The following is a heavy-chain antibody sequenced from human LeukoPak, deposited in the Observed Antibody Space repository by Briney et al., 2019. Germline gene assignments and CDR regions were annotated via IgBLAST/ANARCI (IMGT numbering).Heavy chain of an antibody. Sequence: GGSLRLSCAASGFTFISYSMNWVRQVPGKGLEWISYISGTGTAILYADSVKGRFTISRDNAKNLLFLQINSLRAEDTAVYYCSRGTILGVLIHWGQGTLVTVSS. D-gene: IGHD3-3*01. V-gene: IGHV3-48*01. CDR3: SRGTILGVLIH. CDR1: GFTFISYS. CDR2: ISGTGTAI. J-gene: IGHJ4*02.